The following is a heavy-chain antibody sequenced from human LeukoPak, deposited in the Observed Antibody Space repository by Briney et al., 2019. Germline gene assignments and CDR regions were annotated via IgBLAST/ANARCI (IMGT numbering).Heavy chain of an antibody. CDR1: GYSFTSYW. D-gene: IGHD3-22*01. J-gene: IGHJ4*02. CDR3: AAYYYDSSGYYVFDY. CDR2: IYPGGSDT. Sequence: GESLKISCKGSGYSFTSYWIGWVRQMPGKGLEWMGIIYPGGSDTRYSPSFQGQVTISADKSISTAYLQWSSLKASDTAMYYCAAYYYDSSGYYVFDYWGQGTLVTVSS. V-gene: IGHV5-51*01.